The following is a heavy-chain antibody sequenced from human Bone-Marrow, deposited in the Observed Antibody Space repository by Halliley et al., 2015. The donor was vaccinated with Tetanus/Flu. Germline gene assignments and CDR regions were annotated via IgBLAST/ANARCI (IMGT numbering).Heavy chain of an antibody. Sequence: LSLTCAASGFTFSNYAMGWVRQAPGRGLEWVSGISGSAGSTYYADSVKGRFTVSRDNSKNTLYLQMNSLRDEDTAIYYCAKDRQGTGPDFFDSWGQGALVTVSS. V-gene: IGHV3-23*01. CDR2: ISGSAGST. J-gene: IGHJ4*02. CDR1: GFTFSNYA. CDR3: AKDRQGTGPDFFDS. D-gene: IGHD1-1*01.